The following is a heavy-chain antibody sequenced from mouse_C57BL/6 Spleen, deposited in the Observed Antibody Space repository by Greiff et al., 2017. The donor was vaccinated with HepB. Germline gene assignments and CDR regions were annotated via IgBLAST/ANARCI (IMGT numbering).Heavy chain of an antibody. CDR3: TRDYYGSSYGYYDV. J-gene: IGHJ1*03. CDR2: ISSGGDYI. Sequence: EVKLVESGEGLVKPGGSLKLSCAASGFTFSSYAMSWVRQTPEKRLEWFAYISSGGDYIYYADTVKGRFTIYSYNARNTLYLQMSSLKSEDTAMYYCTRDYYGSSYGYYDVWGTGTTVTVAS. D-gene: IGHD1-1*01. V-gene: IGHV5-9-1*02. CDR1: GFTFSSYA.